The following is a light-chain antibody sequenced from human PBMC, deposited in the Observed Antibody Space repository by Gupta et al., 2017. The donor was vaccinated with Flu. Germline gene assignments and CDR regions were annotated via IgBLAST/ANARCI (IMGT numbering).Light chain of an antibody. V-gene: IGLV3-1*01. Sequence: SPGQTASITCSGDKLGDKYVCWYQQKPGQSPVLVIYQDSKRPSGIPERFSGSNSGNTATLTISGTQAMDESDYYCLAWDSSTAVFGGGTKLTVL. CDR1: KLGDKY. CDR2: QDS. CDR3: LAWDSSTAV. J-gene: IGLJ2*01.